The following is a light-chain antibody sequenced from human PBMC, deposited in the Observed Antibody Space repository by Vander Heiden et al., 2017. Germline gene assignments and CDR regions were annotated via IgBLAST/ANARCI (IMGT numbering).Light chain of an antibody. CDR2: AAF. CDR3: QQLTSYPST. CDR1: QGISSY. Sequence: DIQLTQSPSFLYASVGAKVTISCRASQGISSYLAWYQQKPGKAPKLLIYAAFTLQSGVPSRFSGSGSGTEFTLTISSLQPEDFATYYCQQLTSYPSTFGQGIRLKI. J-gene: IGKJ5*01. V-gene: IGKV1-9*01.